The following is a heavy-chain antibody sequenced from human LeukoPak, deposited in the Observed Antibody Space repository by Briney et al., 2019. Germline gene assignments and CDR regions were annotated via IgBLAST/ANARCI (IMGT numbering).Heavy chain of an antibody. CDR3: AAGWYGSGSPKGDY. CDR2: IVVGSGNT. Sequence: ASVKVSCKASGFTFTSSAVQWVRQARGQRLEWIGWIVVGSGNTNYAQKFQERVTITRDMSTSTAYMELSSLRSEDTAVYYRAAGWYGSGSPKGDYWGQGTLVTVSS. D-gene: IGHD3-10*01. V-gene: IGHV1-58*01. CDR1: GFTFTSSA. J-gene: IGHJ4*02.